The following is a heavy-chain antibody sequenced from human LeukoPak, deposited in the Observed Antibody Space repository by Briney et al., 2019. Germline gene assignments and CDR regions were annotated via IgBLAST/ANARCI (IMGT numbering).Heavy chain of an antibody. CDR2: INYSGST. CDR3: ARPEPERSSWFDP. CDR1: GGSLSGYY. V-gene: IGHV4-34*01. J-gene: IGHJ5*02. Sequence: SETLSLTCGVYGGSLSGYYWSWLRQPPGKGLEWIAEINYSGSTTYNPSLKSRVTISIDTSKNQFSLKVTSVTAADTAMYYCARPEPERSSWFDPWGQGALVIVSS. D-gene: IGHD1-1*01.